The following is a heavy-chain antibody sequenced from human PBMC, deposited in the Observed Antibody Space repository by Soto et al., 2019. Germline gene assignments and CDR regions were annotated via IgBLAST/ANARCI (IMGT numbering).Heavy chain of an antibody. CDR3: AREVGSRIDY. J-gene: IGHJ4*02. CDR1: GYTCTSYD. D-gene: IGHD6-13*01. Sequence: QVQLVQSGAEVKKPGASVKVSCQASGYTCTSYDIDRVRQATGQGLEWMGWMNPNSGNTGYAQKFQGRVTMTRNTSISTAYMELSSLRSEDTTMYYCAREVGSRIDYWGQGTLVTVSS. CDR2: MNPNSGNT. V-gene: IGHV1-8*01.